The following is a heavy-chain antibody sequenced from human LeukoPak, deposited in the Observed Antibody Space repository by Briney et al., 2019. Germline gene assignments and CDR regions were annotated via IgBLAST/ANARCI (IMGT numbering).Heavy chain of an antibody. D-gene: IGHD3-3*01. CDR1: GGSFSGYY. CDR2: INHSGST. CDR3: ARALLLYDFWSGYYTQDYYYYMDV. Sequence: PSETLSLTCAVYGGSFSGYYWSWIRQPPGKGLEWIGEINHSGSTNYNPSLKSRVTISVDTSKNQFSLKLSSVTAADTAVYYCARALLLYDFWSGYYTQDYYYYMDVWGKGTTVTVSS. V-gene: IGHV4-34*01. J-gene: IGHJ6*03.